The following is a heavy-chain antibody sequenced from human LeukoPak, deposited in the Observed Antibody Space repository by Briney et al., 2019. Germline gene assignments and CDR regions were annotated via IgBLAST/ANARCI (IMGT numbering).Heavy chain of an antibody. D-gene: IGHD3-16*02. V-gene: IGHV3-20*04. CDR2: INWNGGST. Sequence: PGGSLRLSCAASGFTFDDYGMSWVRQAPGKGLEWVSGINWNGGSTGYADSVKGRFTISRDNAKNSLYLQMNSLRAEDTAVYYCARGPYDYVWGSYRSRWDYFDYWGQGTLVTVSP. CDR1: GFTFDDYG. CDR3: ARGPYDYVWGSYRSRWDYFDY. J-gene: IGHJ4*02.